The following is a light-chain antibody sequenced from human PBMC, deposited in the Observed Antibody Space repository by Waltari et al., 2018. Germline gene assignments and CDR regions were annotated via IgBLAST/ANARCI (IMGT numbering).Light chain of an antibody. CDR1: QSVNGW. V-gene: IGKV1-5*03. Sequence: DIQMTQSPFTLSASVGDRVTITCRASQSVNGWLAWYQQKPGKAPKRLIYKASSLETGVPSRFSGSESGTEFSLTISSLQPDDSATYYCQQYSSYPWTFGQGTEVEIK. CDR3: QQYSSYPWT. J-gene: IGKJ1*01. CDR2: KAS.